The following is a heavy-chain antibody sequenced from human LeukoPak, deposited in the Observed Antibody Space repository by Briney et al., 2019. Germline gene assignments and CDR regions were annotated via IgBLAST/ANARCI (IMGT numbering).Heavy chain of an antibody. V-gene: IGHV3-20*04. Sequence: GGSLRLSCAASGFSFDDYGLTRVRQAPGKGLEWVSGINWNGDSTDYADSVKGRFTISRDNAKNSLYLQMDSLRAEDTAVYYCARDTTYCGGGCYSLTDYWGQGTLVSVSS. J-gene: IGHJ4*02. CDR3: ARDTTYCGGGCYSLTDY. CDR1: GFSFDDYG. CDR2: INWNGDST. D-gene: IGHD2-21*02.